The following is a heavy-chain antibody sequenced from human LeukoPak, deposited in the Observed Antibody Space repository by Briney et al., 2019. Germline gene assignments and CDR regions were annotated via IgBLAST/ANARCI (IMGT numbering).Heavy chain of an antibody. V-gene: IGHV1-2*02. J-gene: IGHJ3*02. Sequence: ASVKVSCKASGYTFSGHYIHWVRQAPGQGLEGMGWLNPNSGGTNYAQKFQGRVTMTRDTSISTAYMELSRLRSDDTAVYYCARDPTDILTGYYSRAFDIWGQGTMVTVSS. D-gene: IGHD3-9*01. CDR1: GYTFSGHY. CDR2: LNPNSGGT. CDR3: ARDPTDILTGYYSRAFDI.